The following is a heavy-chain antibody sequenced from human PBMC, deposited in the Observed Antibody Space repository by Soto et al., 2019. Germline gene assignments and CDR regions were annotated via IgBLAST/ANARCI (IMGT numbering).Heavy chain of an antibody. J-gene: IGHJ5*02. CDR2: INAANGDT. CDR3: VRRHVSATGIDWFDP. CDR1: GYTFTSYG. D-gene: IGHD6-13*01. V-gene: IGHV1-3*01. Sequence: GASVKVSCKASGYTFTSYGISWARQAPGQRLEWMGWINAANGDTKYSPKFQGRVTITRDTSASTAYMELSSLRSEDTAVYYCVRRHVSATGIDWFDPWGQGTLVTVSS.